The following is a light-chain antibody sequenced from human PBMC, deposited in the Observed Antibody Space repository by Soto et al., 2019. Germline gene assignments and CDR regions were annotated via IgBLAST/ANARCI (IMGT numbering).Light chain of an antibody. J-gene: IGKJ3*01. V-gene: IGKV1-27*01. CDR2: SAS. CDR1: QDIDNY. Sequence: DIQMTQSPSSLSASVGDRVTITCRASQDIDNYLAWYQQKPGRAPKLLIYSASTFQSGVPSRFSGSGSGTDFTITIISLQPYDVATYHCQKYDNAIHTFGHGTTVDIK. CDR3: QKYDNAIHT.